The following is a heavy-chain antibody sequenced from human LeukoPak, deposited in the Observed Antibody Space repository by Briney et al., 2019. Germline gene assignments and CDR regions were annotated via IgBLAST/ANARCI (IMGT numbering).Heavy chain of an antibody. D-gene: IGHD3-22*01. CDR2: ISGSGDST. CDR3: AKTYYSDISGYYPICPFDY. CDR1: GFTFSSYA. V-gene: IGHV3-23*01. J-gene: IGHJ4*02. Sequence: GGSLRLSCAASGFTFSSYAMSWVRQAPGKGLEWVSAISGSGDSTYYADSVKGRFTISRDNSKNNLYLQMNSLRAEDTAVYYCAKTYYSDISGYYPICPFDYWGQGTLVTVSS.